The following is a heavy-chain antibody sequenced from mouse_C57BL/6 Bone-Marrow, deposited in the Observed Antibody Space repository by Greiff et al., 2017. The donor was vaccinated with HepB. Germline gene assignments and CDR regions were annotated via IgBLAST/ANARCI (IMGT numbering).Heavy chain of an antibody. CDR1: GYTFTSYG. D-gene: IGHD1-1*01. CDR2: IYPRSGNT. J-gene: IGHJ4*01. Sequence: VKLMESGAELARPGASVKLSCKASGYTFTSYGISWVKQRTGQGLEWIGEIYPRSGNTYYNEKFKGKATLTADKSSSTAYMELRSLTSEDSAVYFCAKGVPYYYGSSYYAMDYWGQGTSVTVSS. V-gene: IGHV1-81*01. CDR3: AKGVPYYYGSSYYAMDY.